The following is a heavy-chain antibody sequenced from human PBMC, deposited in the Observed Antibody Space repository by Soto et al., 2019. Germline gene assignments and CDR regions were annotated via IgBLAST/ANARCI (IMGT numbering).Heavy chain of an antibody. J-gene: IGHJ6*03. CDR2: IYYSGST. Sequence: SETLALTCTVSGGSISSSNYYWGCIRQPPGKGLEWIGSIYYSGSTYYNPSLKSRVTISVDTSKNQFFLRLSSVTAADTAVYYCARLRGLYYYYMDVWGKGTTVTVSS. CDR3: ARLRGLYYYYMDV. D-gene: IGHD3-16*01. V-gene: IGHV4-39*01. CDR1: GGSISSSNYY.